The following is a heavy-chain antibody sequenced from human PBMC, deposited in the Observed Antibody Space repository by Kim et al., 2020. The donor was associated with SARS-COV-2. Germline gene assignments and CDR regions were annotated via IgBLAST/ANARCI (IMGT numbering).Heavy chain of an antibody. CDR3: ARGRSRSSFDY. CDR2: INHSGST. V-gene: IGHV4-34*01. Sequence: SETLSLTCAVYGGSFSGYYWSWIRQPPGKGLEWIGEINHSGSTNYNPSLKSRVTISVDTSKNQFSLKLSSVTAADTAVYYCARGRSRSSFDYWGQGTLVTVSS. D-gene: IGHD3-3*01. J-gene: IGHJ4*02. CDR1: GGSFSGYY.